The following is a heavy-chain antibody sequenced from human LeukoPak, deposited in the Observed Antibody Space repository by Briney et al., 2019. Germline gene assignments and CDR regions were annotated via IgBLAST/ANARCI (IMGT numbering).Heavy chain of an antibody. CDR2: INHSGST. Sequence: SETLSLTCAVYGGSFSGYYWSWIRQPPGKGLEWIGEINHSGSTNYNPSLKSRVTISVDTSKNQFSLKLSSVTAADTAVYYCARGLAITIFGVVIERSPHMDVWGQGTTVTVSS. CDR3: ARGLAITIFGVVIERSPHMDV. D-gene: IGHD3-3*01. J-gene: IGHJ6*02. CDR1: GGSFSGYY. V-gene: IGHV4-34*01.